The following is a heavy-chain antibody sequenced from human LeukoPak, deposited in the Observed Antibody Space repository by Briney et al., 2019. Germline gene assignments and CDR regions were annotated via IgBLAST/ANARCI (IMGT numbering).Heavy chain of an antibody. Sequence: ASVKVSCKASGYTFTSHFMHWVRQAPGQGLEWMGIINPRGGSTSYTQKFQGRVTMTRDTSTSTVYMELSSLRSDDTAVYFCARVEGPSIFGVVDYWGQGTLVTVSS. CDR3: ARVEGPSIFGVVDY. V-gene: IGHV1-46*01. CDR2: INPRGGST. J-gene: IGHJ4*02. CDR1: GYTFTSHF. D-gene: IGHD3-3*01.